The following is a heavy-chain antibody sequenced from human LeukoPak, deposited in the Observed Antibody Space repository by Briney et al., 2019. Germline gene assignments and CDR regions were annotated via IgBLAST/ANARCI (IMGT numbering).Heavy chain of an antibody. CDR3: ARQTGSGLFILP. CDR1: GVSISSSNSY. D-gene: IGHD3/OR15-3a*01. V-gene: IGHV4-39*01. Sequence: SETLSLTCTVSGVSISSSNSYWGWIRQPPGKGLEWIGSIYYSGNTYYNASLQSQVSISIDTSKNQSSLRLTSVTAADTAVYYCARQTGSGLFILPGGQGTLVTVSS. J-gene: IGHJ4*02. CDR2: IYYSGNT.